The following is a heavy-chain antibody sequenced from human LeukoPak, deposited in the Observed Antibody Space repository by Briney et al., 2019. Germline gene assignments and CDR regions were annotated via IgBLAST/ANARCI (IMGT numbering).Heavy chain of an antibody. V-gene: IGHV3-15*01. Sequence: GGSLRLSCAASGFTFTNAWMSWVRQAPGKGLEWVGRIKSKTDGGTTDYAAPVKGRFTISRDDSKNTLYLQMNSLKMDDTAVYFCTTALGIYYRSGTYGPDYWGQGTPVTVSA. J-gene: IGHJ4*02. CDR2: IKSKTDGGTT. CDR1: GFTFTNAW. CDR3: TTALGIYYRSGTYGPDY. D-gene: IGHD3-10*01.